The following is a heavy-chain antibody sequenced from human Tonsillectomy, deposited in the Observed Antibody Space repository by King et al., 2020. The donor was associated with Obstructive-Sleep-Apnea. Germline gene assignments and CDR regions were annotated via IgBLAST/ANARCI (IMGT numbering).Heavy chain of an antibody. CDR1: GFTFSSYA. Sequence: VQLVESGGGVGQPGRSLRLSCAASGFTFSSYAMHWVRQAPGKGLEWAAVTSYDGSKKYYADSVKGRFTISRDNSKNTLSLQINSLRAEDTAVYYCARDRVYCSGGTCYSGGLYGMDVWGQGTTVTVSS. D-gene: IGHD2-15*01. V-gene: IGHV3-30*03. J-gene: IGHJ6*02. CDR2: TSYDGSKK. CDR3: ARDRVYCSGGTCYSGGLYGMDV.